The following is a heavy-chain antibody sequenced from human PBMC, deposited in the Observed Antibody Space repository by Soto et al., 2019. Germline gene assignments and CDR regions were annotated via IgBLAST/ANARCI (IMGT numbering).Heavy chain of an antibody. CDR3: AGGGGGGYSGYDVGYFDY. CDR1: GGTFSSYA. V-gene: IGHV1-69*01. CDR2: IIPIFGTA. Sequence: QVQLVQSGAEVKKPGSSVKVSCKASGGTFSSYAISWVRQAPGQGLEWMGGIIPIFGTANYAQKFQGRVTITADESTSTSYMGRRRLGTEDTAGYYLAGGGGGGYSGYDVGYFDYWGQGTLVTVSS. D-gene: IGHD5-12*01. J-gene: IGHJ4*02.